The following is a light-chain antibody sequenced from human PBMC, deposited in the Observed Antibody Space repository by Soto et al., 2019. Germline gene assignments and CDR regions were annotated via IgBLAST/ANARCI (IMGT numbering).Light chain of an antibody. J-gene: IGKJ4*01. CDR3: QQRDNWPWLT. V-gene: IGKV3-11*01. Sequence: EIVLKQSPGTLSLSPGERATLSCRASQSVNNYLAWYQQKPGQPPRLLIYDAIYRATGIPARFSGSGSGTAFTITISSLEADDFGVYYCQQRDNWPWLTFGGGTRVEIK. CDR2: DAI. CDR1: QSVNNY.